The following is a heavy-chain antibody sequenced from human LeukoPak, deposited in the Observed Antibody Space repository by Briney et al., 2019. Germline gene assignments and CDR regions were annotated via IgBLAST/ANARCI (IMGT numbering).Heavy chain of an antibody. J-gene: IGHJ3*02. CDR1: AYTFTSYG. D-gene: IGHD5-24*01. Sequence: GASVKVSCKASAYTFTSYGISLVRQAPGQGLEWMGWISAYNGNTNYAQKLQGRVNMTTDTSTSTAYMELRSLRSDDTAVYYCARDRKRSRDGYKGDAFDIWGEGRMVTDSS. V-gene: IGHV1-18*01. CDR2: ISAYNGNT. CDR3: ARDRKRSRDGYKGDAFDI.